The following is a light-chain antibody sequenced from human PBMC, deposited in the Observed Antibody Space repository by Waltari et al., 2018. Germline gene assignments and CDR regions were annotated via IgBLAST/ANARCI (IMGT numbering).Light chain of an antibody. Sequence: EIVLTQSPATLSLSPGEMATLSCKASQSVSSYLAWYQQKPGQAPRLLIYSASNRATALPARFSGSGSGTDFTLTISSLEPEDFAVYYCQQRSNWPRTFGQGTKVEI. CDR2: SAS. V-gene: IGKV3-11*01. CDR1: QSVSSY. J-gene: IGKJ1*01. CDR3: QQRSNWPRT.